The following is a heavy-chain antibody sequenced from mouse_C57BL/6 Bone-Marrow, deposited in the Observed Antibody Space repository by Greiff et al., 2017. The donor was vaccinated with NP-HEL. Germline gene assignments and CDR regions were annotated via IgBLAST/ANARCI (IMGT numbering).Heavy chain of an antibody. CDR3: ARRGGTLYYFDY. D-gene: IGHD3-3*01. Sequence: EVQGVESGGGLVQPGGSLKLSCAASGFTFSDYYMYWVRQTPEKRLEWVAYISNGGGSTYYPDTVKGRFTISRDNAKNTLYLQMSRLKSEDTAMYYCARRGGTLYYFDYWGQGTTLTVSS. CDR2: ISNGGGST. CDR1: GFTFSDYY. V-gene: IGHV5-12*01. J-gene: IGHJ2*01.